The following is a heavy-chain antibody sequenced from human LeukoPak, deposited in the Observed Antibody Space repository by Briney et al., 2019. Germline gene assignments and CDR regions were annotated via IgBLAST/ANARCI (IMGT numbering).Heavy chain of an antibody. Sequence: GRSLRLSCAASGFTFSSYGMSWVRQDPGKGLEWDSAISGSGGSTYYADSVKGRFTISRDNSKNTLYLQMNSLRTEDTAVYYCARDPLYYYNSRGYFPHYYFDYWGQGTLVTVSS. J-gene: IGHJ4*02. CDR2: ISGSGGST. CDR1: GFTFSSYG. CDR3: ARDPLYYYNSRGYFPHYYFDY. D-gene: IGHD3-22*01. V-gene: IGHV3-23*01.